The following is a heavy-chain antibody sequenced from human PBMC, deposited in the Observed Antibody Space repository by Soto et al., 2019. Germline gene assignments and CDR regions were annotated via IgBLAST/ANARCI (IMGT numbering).Heavy chain of an antibody. D-gene: IGHD3-22*01. J-gene: IGHJ5*02. CDR3: ARGQGTYYYDSSGYYYGIWFDP. Sequence: QVQLQQWGAGLLKPSETLSLTCAVYGGSFSGYYWSWIRQPPGKGLEWIGEINHSGSTNYNPSLKSRVTISLDTSKTQFSLKLSSVTAAATAVYYCARGQGTYYYDSSGYYYGIWFDPWGQGTLVTVSS. CDR1: GGSFSGYY. CDR2: INHSGST. V-gene: IGHV4-34*01.